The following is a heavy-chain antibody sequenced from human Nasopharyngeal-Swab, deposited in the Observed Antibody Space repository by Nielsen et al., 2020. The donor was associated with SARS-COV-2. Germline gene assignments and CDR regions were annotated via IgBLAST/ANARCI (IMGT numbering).Heavy chain of an antibody. CDR1: GFIFSNYG. CDR2: IWYDGSNK. V-gene: IGHV3-33*01. D-gene: IGHD4-23*01. J-gene: IGHJ4*02. Sequence: GKSLKISCAASGFIFSNYGMHWVRQAPGKGLEWVAVIWYDGSNKYYAGSVKGRFTISRDNSKNTLYLQMNSLRADDTAVYYCAAAPSGDYGGYWGQGTLVTVSS. CDR3: AAAPSGDYGGY.